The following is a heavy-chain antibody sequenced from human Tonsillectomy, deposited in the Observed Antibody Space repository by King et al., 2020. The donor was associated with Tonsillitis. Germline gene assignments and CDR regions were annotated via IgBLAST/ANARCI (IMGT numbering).Heavy chain of an antibody. V-gene: IGHV3-74*01. D-gene: IGHD5-18*01. J-gene: IGHJ2*01. Sequence: VQLVESGGTLVQPGGSLRLSCAASGFTFSSDWMHWVRQAPGKGLVWVSRINSDGSIINYADSVKGRFTISRDNAKNTLYLQMNNLRAEDTAVYYCARDPPSGPGYYFAPWGRGTLVAVSS. CDR2: INSDGSII. CDR1: GFTFSSDW. CDR3: ARDPPSGPGYYFAP.